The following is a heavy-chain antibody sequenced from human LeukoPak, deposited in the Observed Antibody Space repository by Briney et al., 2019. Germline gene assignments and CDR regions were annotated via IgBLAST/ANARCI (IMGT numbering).Heavy chain of an antibody. J-gene: IGHJ4*02. Sequence: GGSLRLSCAASGNYWMHCVRQAQGKGMVWVSLINRDGSCTSYADSVKGRFTISKDNAKNTVYLQMNNLRAEDTAVYYSVIFYGADWGGGTLVAV. CDR3: VIFYGAD. V-gene: IGHV3-74*01. CDR2: INRDGSCT. D-gene: IGHD3-3*01. CDR1: GNYW.